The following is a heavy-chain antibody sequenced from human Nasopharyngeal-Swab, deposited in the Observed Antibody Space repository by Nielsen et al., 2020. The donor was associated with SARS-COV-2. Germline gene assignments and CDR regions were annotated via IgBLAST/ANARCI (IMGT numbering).Heavy chain of an antibody. CDR1: GYTFTSYG. D-gene: IGHD6-19*01. CDR2: ISAYNGNT. J-gene: IGHJ4*02. V-gene: IGHV1-18*01. Sequence: ASVKVSCKASGYTFTSYGISWVRQAPGQGPEWMGWISAYNGNTNYAQKLQGRVTMTTDTSTSTAYMELRSLRSDDTAVYYCARESSIAVAGAIFDYWGQGTLVTVSS. CDR3: ARESSIAVAGAIFDY.